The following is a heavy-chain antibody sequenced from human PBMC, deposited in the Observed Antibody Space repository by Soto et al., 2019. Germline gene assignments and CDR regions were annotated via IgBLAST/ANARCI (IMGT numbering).Heavy chain of an antibody. D-gene: IGHD1-1*01. J-gene: IGHJ4*02. V-gene: IGHV3-23*01. Sequence: GGSLRLSCAASGFTFSSYAMSWVRQAPGKGLEWVSVISGGGGNKYQADSVKGRFTISRDNSKNTLYLQMNSLRADDTAIYYWAKSFDNWSNGLLYYLGLGTLLTVSS. CDR3: AKSFDNWSNGLLYY. CDR1: GFTFSSYA. CDR2: ISGGGGNK.